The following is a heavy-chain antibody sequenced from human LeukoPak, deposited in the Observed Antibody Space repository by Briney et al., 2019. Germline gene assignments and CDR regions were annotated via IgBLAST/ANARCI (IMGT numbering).Heavy chain of an antibody. CDR1: GGSISSYY. J-gene: IGHJ4*02. V-gene: IGHV4-59*01. CDR3: ARAYSSSFPFDF. Sequence: SETLSLTCTVSGGSISSYYWSWIRQPAGKGLEWIGYIYYSGSTNYNPSLTSRVTISVDMSKSQCSLKLTSVTAADTAMYDCARAYSSSFPFDFWGQGALVTVSS. CDR2: IYYSGST. D-gene: IGHD6-6*01.